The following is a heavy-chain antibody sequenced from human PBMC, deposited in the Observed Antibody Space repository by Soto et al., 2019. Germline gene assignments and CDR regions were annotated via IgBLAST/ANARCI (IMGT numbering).Heavy chain of an antibody. D-gene: IGHD3-16*01. CDR3: VMVDNYVTPTPQDV. J-gene: IGHJ6*02. V-gene: IGHV1-18*01. CDR1: GYILVNYG. Sequence: QVQLVQSGDEVKKPGASVKVSCKASGYILVNYGIAWVRQAPGQGLEWMGWISPYTGNTHSATKVQGRLTMTTDTSTSTAYMDLGSLTSDDTAVYYCVMVDNYVTPTPQDVWGQGPTVTVSS. CDR2: ISPYTGNT.